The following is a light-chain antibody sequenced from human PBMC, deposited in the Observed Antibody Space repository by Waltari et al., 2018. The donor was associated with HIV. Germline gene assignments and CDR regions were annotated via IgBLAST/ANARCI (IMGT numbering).Light chain of an antibody. CDR3: QVWDSTHYHRGV. CDR1: KSGSKS. Sequence: SDVLTQPPSVSVAPGQTDRITCVGNKSGSKSVQWDQQRPGQAPVLVVYDDTERPSGIPERFSGSNSGNTATLTISRVEAGDEADYYCQVWDSTHYHRGVFGGGTNLTVL. V-gene: IGLV3-21*02. J-gene: IGLJ3*02. CDR2: DDT.